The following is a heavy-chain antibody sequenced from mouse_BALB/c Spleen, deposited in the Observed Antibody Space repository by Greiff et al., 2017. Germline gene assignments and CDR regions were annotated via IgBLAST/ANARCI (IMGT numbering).Heavy chain of an antibody. V-gene: IGHV2-6-5*01. J-gene: IGHJ3*01. Sequence: QVHVKQSGPGLVAPSQSLSITCTVSGFSLTDYGVSWIRQPPGKGLEWLGVIWGGGSTYYNSALKSRLSISKDNSKSQVFLKMNSLQTDDTAMYYCATLDSSGYGFAYWGQGTLVTVSA. CDR3: ATLDSSGYGFAY. D-gene: IGHD3-2*01. CDR1: GFSLTDYG. CDR2: IWGGGST.